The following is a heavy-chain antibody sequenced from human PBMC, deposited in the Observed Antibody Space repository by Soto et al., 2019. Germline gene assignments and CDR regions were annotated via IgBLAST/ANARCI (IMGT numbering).Heavy chain of an antibody. J-gene: IGHJ6*02. CDR1: GDSVSSNSAA. D-gene: IGHD4-17*01. Sequence: KQSQTLSLTCAISGDSVSSNSAAWNWIRQSPSRGLEWLGRTYYRSKWYNDYAVSVKSRITINPDTSKNQFSLQLNSVTPEDTAVYYCARDWEDYGGNSGYYYYGMDVWGQGTTVTVSS. V-gene: IGHV6-1*01. CDR3: ARDWEDYGGNSGYYYYGMDV. CDR2: TYYRSKWYN.